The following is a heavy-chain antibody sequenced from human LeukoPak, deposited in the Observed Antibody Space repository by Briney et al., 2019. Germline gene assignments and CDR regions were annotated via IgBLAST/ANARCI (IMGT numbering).Heavy chain of an antibody. J-gene: IGHJ5*02. Sequence: GRSLRLSCGASGFTFISYEMNWVRQGPGKGLEWVSYISRSGSTIYYADSVKGRFTISRDNAKNSLYLQVNSLRAEDTAVYYCARETVPNWFDPWGQGTLVTVSS. CDR1: GFTFISYE. D-gene: IGHD4-17*01. CDR3: ARETVPNWFDP. CDR2: ISRSGSTI. V-gene: IGHV3-48*03.